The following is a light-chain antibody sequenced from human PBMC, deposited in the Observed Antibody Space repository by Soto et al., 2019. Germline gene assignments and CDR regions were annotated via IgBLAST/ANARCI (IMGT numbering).Light chain of an antibody. CDR1: QSISNS. CDR3: QQSHSIPFT. J-gene: IGKJ3*01. V-gene: IGKV1-39*01. Sequence: DIPMTQSPSSLSASVGDRVTITCRATQSISNSLNWYQHKPGEAPKLLMYAACTLQSGVPSRFSCGGSGTDFTLTISSLQPEDFATYFCQQSHSIPFTFGPGTKVDIE. CDR2: AAC.